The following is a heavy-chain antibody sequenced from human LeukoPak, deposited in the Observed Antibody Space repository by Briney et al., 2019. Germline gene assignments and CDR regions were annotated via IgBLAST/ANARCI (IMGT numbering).Heavy chain of an antibody. CDR2: IYYSGST. Sequence: SETLSLTCTVSGGSISTSSYYWGWIRQPPGKGLECIGNIYYSGSTYYNPSLKSRVAVSLDTSKNQLSLRLSSVTAADTAVYYCARLAQGGIGWYYYYYYMDVWGKGTTVTVSS. V-gene: IGHV4-39*07. CDR3: ARLAQGGIGWYYYYYYMDV. D-gene: IGHD2-15*01. CDR1: GGSISTSSYY. J-gene: IGHJ6*03.